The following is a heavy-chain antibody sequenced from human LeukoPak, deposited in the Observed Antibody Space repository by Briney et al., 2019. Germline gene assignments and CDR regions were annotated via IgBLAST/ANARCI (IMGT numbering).Heavy chain of an antibody. CDR3: AKDALPMITFGGVIVDRNNWFDP. Sequence: GGSLRLSCAASVFTFSSYGMHWVRQAPGKGLEGVAVIWYDGSNKYYADSGKGRFTISRDNSKNTLYPQTNSLRAEDTAVYYCAKDALPMITFGGVIVDRNNWFDPWGQGTLVTVSS. CDR1: VFTFSSYG. D-gene: IGHD3-16*02. J-gene: IGHJ5*02. CDR2: IWYDGSNK. V-gene: IGHV3-33*06.